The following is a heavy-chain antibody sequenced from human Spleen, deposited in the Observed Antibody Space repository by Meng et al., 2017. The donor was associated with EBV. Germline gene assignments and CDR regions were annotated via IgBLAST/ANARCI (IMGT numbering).Heavy chain of an antibody. CDR2: ISSTSSYI. CDR3: ARGSGRWTFDY. V-gene: IGHV3-21*01. J-gene: IGHJ4*02. CDR1: GFTFSSYD. Sequence: GQLVELGGGLVKAGGSHRLSCAASGFTFSSYDMIWVRQAPGKGLEWVSSISSTSSYIYYADSMRGRFTISRDNAKNSLYLQMNSLSAEDAAVYYCARGSGRWTFDYWGQGTLVTVSS. D-gene: IGHD1-26*01.